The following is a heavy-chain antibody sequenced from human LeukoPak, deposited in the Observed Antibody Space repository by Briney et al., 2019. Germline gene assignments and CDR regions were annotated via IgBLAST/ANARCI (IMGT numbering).Heavy chain of an antibody. J-gene: IGHJ4*02. CDR3: AKAFGIYCSSTNCYAPFDY. CDR1: GFTFSSYS. Sequence: PGGSLRLSCAASGFTFSSYSMNWVRQAPGKGLEWVAFIRYDGSNKYYADSVKGRFTISRDNSKNTLYLQMNSLRAEDTAVYYCAKAFGIYCSSTNCYAPFDYWGQGTLVTVSS. V-gene: IGHV3-30*02. CDR2: IRYDGSNK. D-gene: IGHD2-2*01.